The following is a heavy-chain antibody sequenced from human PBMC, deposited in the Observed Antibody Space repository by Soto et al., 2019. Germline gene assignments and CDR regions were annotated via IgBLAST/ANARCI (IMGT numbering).Heavy chain of an antibody. Sequence: PSETLSLTCTVSGGSISSYYWSWIRQPPGKGLEWIGYIYYSGSTNYNPSLKSRVTISVDTSKSQLSLTLSSVSAADTAVYYCARGPSGDKVDSWGQGTLVTV. D-gene: IGHD7-27*01. CDR1: GGSISSYY. CDR3: ARGPSGDKVDS. V-gene: IGHV4-59*08. CDR2: IYYSGST. J-gene: IGHJ4*02.